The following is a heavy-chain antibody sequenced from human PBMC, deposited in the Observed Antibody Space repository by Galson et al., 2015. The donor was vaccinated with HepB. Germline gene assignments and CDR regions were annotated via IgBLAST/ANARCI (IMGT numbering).Heavy chain of an antibody. CDR1: GFTFSSYA. D-gene: IGHD6-13*01. V-gene: IGHV3-30*04. J-gene: IGHJ6*02. CDR2: ISYDGSNK. CDR3: ARDRSGQLADYYYYGMDV. Sequence: SLRLSCAASGFTFSSYAMHWVRQAPGKGLEWVAVISYDGSNKYYADSVKGRFTISRDNSKNTLYLQMNSLRAEDTAVYYCARDRSGQLADYYYYGMDVWGQGTTVTVSS.